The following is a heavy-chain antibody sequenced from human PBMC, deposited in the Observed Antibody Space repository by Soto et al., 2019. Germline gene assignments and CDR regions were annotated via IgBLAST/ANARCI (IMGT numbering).Heavy chain of an antibody. J-gene: IGHJ4*02. V-gene: IGHV4-39*01. D-gene: IGHD3-10*01. CDR1: AGPTGCSRNP. CDR2: ISYGGST. Sequence: LQLRRQGRGRVKPPSTLPLVSPAFAGPTGCSRNPGGWIRKPPGKGRGGMGSISYGGSTYYNPSLESRVTISVDKSRNQVSLKLTSVTAADTATYFCAGRTPGVDYWGQGTLVTVSS. CDR3: AGRTPGVDY.